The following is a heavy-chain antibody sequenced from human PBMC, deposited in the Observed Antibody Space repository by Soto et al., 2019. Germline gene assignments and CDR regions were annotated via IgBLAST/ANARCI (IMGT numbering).Heavy chain of an antibody. CDR1: GYTFTEYD. CDR3: EVTTGF. V-gene: IGHV1-8*01. CDR2: VSPENRNA. Sequence: ASVKVCCKTSGYTFTEYDLNWVRQAPGQGLEYMGWVSPENRNAGYAPQFRGRVSMTTDTSISTAYLELTNLTYEDTAVYYCEVTTGFWGQGTMVTVS. J-gene: IGHJ4*02. D-gene: IGHD1-1*01.